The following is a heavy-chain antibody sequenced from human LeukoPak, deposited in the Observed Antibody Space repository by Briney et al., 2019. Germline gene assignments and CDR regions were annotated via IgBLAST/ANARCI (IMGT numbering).Heavy chain of an antibody. Sequence: SETLSLTCTVSDASISGHYLTWIRQPPGKGLEWIGYISYIGSTNYNPSLKSRVTISVDTSKNQFSLKLSSVTAADTAVYYCARDSVGELSKGYYYYYYMDVWGKGTTVTVSS. V-gene: IGHV4-59*11. J-gene: IGHJ6*03. CDR2: ISYIGST. D-gene: IGHD3-10*01. CDR3: ARDSVGELSKGYYYYYYMDV. CDR1: DASISGHY.